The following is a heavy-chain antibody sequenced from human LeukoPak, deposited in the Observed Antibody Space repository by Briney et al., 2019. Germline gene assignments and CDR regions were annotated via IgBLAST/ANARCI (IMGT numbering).Heavy chain of an antibody. CDR3: ARETLPPHYYYMDV. CDR1: GFTFSSYW. J-gene: IGHJ6*03. Sequence: GGSLRLSCAASGFTFSSYWMSWVRQAPGKGLEWVANIKQDGSEKYYVDSVKGRFTISRDNAKNSLYLQMNSLRAEDTAVYYCARETLPPHYYYMDVWGKGTTVTVSS. CDR2: IKQDGSEK. V-gene: IGHV3-7*01.